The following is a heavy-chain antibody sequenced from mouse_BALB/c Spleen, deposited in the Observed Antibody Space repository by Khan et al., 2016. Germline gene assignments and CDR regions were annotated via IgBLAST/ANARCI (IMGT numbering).Heavy chain of an antibody. CDR3: ARLHYYGRFAY. CDR1: GFDFSRYW. J-gene: IGHJ3*01. D-gene: IGHD1-2*01. Sequence: EVELVESGGGLVQPGGSLKLSCVASGFDFSRYWMSWVRQASGKGLEWIGEINPDSSTINYTPSLKDKFIISRDNAKNTLYLQMSKVRSEDTALYYCARLHYYGRFAYWGQGTLVTVSA. V-gene: IGHV4-1*02. CDR2: INPDSSTI.